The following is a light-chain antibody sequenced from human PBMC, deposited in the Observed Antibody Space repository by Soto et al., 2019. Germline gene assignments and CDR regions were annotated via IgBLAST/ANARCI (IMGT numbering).Light chain of an antibody. CDR1: QTIFRW. CDR2: KAS. Sequence: IQMTQSPSTLSASVGDRVSITCRASQTIFRWLAWYQQKPGKAPKLLLYKASSLESGVPSRYSGSGSGTEFTLTISGLQPDDFAAYYCQQYNSYPYSFGQGTKLEIK. J-gene: IGKJ2*03. V-gene: IGKV1-5*03. CDR3: QQYNSYPYS.